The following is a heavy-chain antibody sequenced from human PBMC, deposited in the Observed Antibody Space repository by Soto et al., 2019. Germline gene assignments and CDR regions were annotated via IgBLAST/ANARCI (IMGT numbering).Heavy chain of an antibody. V-gene: IGHV4-31*03. CDR3: ARDRFSTFYYYYYMDV. J-gene: IGHJ6*03. CDR2: IYYGGSA. Sequence: QVQLQESGPGLVKPSQTLSLTCTVSGGSISSGGYYWSWIRQHPGKGLEWVRYIYYGGSAYYTPSLKSRVTISVDTSKNQFSLKLSSVTAADTAVYYCARDRFSTFYYYYYMDVWGKGTTVTVSS. CDR1: GGSISSGGYY.